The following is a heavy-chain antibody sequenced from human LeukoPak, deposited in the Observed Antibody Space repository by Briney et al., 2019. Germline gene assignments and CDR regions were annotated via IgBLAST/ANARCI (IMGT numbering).Heavy chain of an antibody. CDR3: AKSLGNQGVIDY. D-gene: IGHD3-10*01. J-gene: IGHJ4*02. Sequence: PGGSLRLSCAASRLIFRNHAMNWVRHAQGQGLEWDSGVSASGGSTFNTDSVKGPFSISTDNSKNTLYLEMNSLRPEDKALYYCAKSLGNQGVIDYWGQGTLVTVSS. CDR1: RLIFRNHA. V-gene: IGHV3-23*01. CDR2: VSASGGST.